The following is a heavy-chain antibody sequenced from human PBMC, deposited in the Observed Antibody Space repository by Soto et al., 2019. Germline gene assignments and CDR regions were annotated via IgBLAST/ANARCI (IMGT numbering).Heavy chain of an antibody. CDR3: ATRYYYDSSGYGMRYYYYYGMDV. Sequence: VGSLRLSCAASGFTFSSYAMSWVRQAPGKGQEWVLAISGSGGSTNYADSVKGRFTTSRDNSKNSMYMQINSLRAEDTAVYYCATRYYYDSSGYGMRYYYYYGMDVWGQGTTVTVSS. D-gene: IGHD3-22*01. CDR1: GFTFSSYA. CDR2: ISGSGGST. V-gene: IGHV3-23*01. J-gene: IGHJ6*02.